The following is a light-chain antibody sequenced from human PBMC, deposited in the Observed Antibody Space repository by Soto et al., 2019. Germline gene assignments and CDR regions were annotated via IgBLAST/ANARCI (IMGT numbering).Light chain of an antibody. V-gene: IGKV3D-15*01. J-gene: IGKJ4*01. CDR2: GAS. CDR1: QSVSSN. Sequence: EIVMTQSPATLSVSPGERATLSCRASQSVSSNLAWYQQKPGQAPRLLIYGASTRATGIPARFSGSGSGTEFTLTNSSLQSEDFAVYYCQQYNKWPLTFGGGTKVEIK. CDR3: QQYNKWPLT.